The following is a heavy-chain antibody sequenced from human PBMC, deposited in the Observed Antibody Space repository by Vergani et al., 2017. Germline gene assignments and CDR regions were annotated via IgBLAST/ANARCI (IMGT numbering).Heavy chain of an antibody. D-gene: IGHD3-9*01. Sequence: QVQLQESGPGLVKSSETLSLTCTVSGGSITSSSYYWGWIRQPPGKGLEWIGNIYHSGGAYYYPSLKGRVTISVDTSKNQFSLEVTSVTAADTAIYFCARTESFILRYFHWALWGQGTLVTVSS. V-gene: IGHV4-39*01. CDR2: IYHSGGA. J-gene: IGHJ4*02. CDR3: ARTESFILRYFHWAL. CDR1: GGSITSSSYY.